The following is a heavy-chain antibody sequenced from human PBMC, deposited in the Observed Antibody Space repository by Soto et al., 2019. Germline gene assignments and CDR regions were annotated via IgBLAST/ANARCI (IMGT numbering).Heavy chain of an antibody. CDR3: ARAYSSSSEGPGYYYYGMDV. CDR1: GYTFTGYY. V-gene: IGHV1-69*13. CDR2: IIPIFGTA. D-gene: IGHD6-6*01. Sequence: SVKVSCKASGYTFTGYYMHWVLQAPGEGLEWMGGIIPIFGTANYAQKFQGRVTITADESTSTAYMELSSLRSEDTAVYYCARAYSSSSEGPGYYYYGMDVWGQGTTVTVSS. J-gene: IGHJ6*02.